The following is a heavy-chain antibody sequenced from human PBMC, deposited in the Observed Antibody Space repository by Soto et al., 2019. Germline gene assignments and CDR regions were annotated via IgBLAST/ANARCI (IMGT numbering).Heavy chain of an antibody. CDR2: ISSSSNRI. D-gene: IGHD3-22*01. V-gene: IGHV3-21*01. CDR3: ARQRYYYDNSGYLHGMDV. J-gene: IGHJ6*02. CDR1: GFTLRGYS. Sequence: PGGSLRLSCAASGFTLRGYSMTWVRQASGKGLEWVSFISSSSNRIFYGDSVKGRFTISRDDAKNALYLEMNSLRAEDTAVYHCARQRYYYDNSGYLHGMDVWGQGTTVTVSS.